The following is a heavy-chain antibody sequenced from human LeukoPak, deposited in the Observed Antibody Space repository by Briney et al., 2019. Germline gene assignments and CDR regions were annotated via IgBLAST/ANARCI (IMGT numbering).Heavy chain of an antibody. CDR1: GGSFSGYY. CDR3: ARRVGVLRYFDWLFRAYYFDY. Sequence: SETLSLTCAVYGGSFSGYYWSWIRQPPGKGLEWIGEINHSGSTNYNPSLKSRVTISVDTSKNQFSLKLSSVTAADTAVYYCARRVGVLRYFDWLFRAYYFDYWGQGTLVTVSS. D-gene: IGHD3-9*01. CDR2: INHSGST. V-gene: IGHV4-34*01. J-gene: IGHJ4*02.